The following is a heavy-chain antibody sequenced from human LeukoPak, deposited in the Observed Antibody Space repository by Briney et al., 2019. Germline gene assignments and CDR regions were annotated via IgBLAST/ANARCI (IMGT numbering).Heavy chain of an antibody. Sequence: PSETLSLTCTVSGGSISSGDYYWSWIRQPPGKGLEWIGYIYYSGSTYHNPSLKSRVTISVDTSKNQFSLKLSSVTAADTAVYYCARATTGTSQELDVWGKGTTVTVSS. D-gene: IGHD1-1*01. J-gene: IGHJ6*04. V-gene: IGHV4-30-4*08. CDR2: IYYSGST. CDR1: GGSISSGDYY. CDR3: ARATTGTSQELDV.